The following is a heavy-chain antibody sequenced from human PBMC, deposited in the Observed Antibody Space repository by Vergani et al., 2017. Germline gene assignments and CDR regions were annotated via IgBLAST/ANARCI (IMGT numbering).Heavy chain of an antibody. CDR2: MYTDRSP. V-gene: IGHV4-61*02. J-gene: IGHJ4*02. D-gene: IGHD6-13*01. CDR1: GGPISRDSHY. Sequence: QVLLQESGPGLVKPSQTLSLTCSVSGGPISRDSHYWNWIRQSAEKGLEWIGRMYTDRSPTYNPSLKSRLTISGDTSKNQFSLKLTSVSPADTSVYFCARDLSESGWYTFGHWGQGIAVTVSS. CDR3: ARDLSESGWYTFGH.